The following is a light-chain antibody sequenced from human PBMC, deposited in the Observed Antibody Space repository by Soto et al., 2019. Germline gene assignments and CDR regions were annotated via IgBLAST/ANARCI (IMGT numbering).Light chain of an antibody. CDR3: AAWDDSLSGPVV. CDR1: SSNIGSNY. Sequence: QSVLTQPPSASGTPGQRVTISCSGSSSNIGSNYVYWYQQLPGTAPKLLIYRNNQRPSGVPDRFSGSKSGTSASLAISGLRSEDEADYYCAAWDDSLSGPVVFGGGTKLPVL. J-gene: IGLJ2*01. V-gene: IGLV1-47*01. CDR2: RNN.